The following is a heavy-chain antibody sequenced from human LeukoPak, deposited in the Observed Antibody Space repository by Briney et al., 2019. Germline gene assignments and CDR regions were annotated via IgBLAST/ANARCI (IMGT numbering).Heavy chain of an antibody. CDR3: ATSTGGYSDLYFHY. CDR1: GYTFTAYG. D-gene: IGHD3-22*01. Sequence: ASVTVSCMASGYTFTAYGISWVRQAPGQGLEWMGWISGYNGDTKYAQRFEGRVTMTTDTSTTTAFMDLRSLRSDDTAVYFCATSTGGYSDLYFHYWGQGTLVSVSS. CDR2: ISGYNGDT. V-gene: IGHV1-18*01. J-gene: IGHJ4*02.